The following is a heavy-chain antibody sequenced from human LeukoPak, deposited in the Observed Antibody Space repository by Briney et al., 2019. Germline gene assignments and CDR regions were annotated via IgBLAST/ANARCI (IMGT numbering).Heavy chain of an antibody. CDR3: ARDPFYDTYYSDSSDVFDI. V-gene: IGHV4-4*07. CDR2: IYISGST. CDR1: GGSIRSYY. J-gene: IGHJ3*02. D-gene: IGHD3-22*01. Sequence: SGTLSLTCTVSGGSIRSYYWSWIRQPAGKGLEWIGRIYISGSTNYNPSLKSRVTMSLDTSKNQFSLKLRSVTAADTAVYYCARDPFYDTYYSDSSDVFDIWGQGTMVTVSS.